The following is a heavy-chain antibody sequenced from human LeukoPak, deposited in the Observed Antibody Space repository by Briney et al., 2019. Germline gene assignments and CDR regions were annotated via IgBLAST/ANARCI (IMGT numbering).Heavy chain of an antibody. Sequence: GGSLRLSCAASGFTFSNYALSWVRQAPGKGLEWVSTISASGGATYYADSVKGRFTISRDNSRNTLYLQMNSLRAEDTAVYYCAKCFSERNYDAIDYWGQGTLVTVSS. CDR3: AKCFSERNYDAIDY. D-gene: IGHD1-7*01. CDR2: ISASGGAT. CDR1: GFTFSNYA. V-gene: IGHV3-23*01. J-gene: IGHJ4*02.